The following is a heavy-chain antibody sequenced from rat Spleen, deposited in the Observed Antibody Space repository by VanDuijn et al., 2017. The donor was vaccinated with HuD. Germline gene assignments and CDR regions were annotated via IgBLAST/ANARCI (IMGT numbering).Heavy chain of an antibody. V-gene: IGHV5-20*01. Sequence: EVQLVESGGGLVQSGRSMKLSCAASGFTFSNYDMAWVRQAPTKGLEWVASISYDVRSTYYRDSVKGRFTISRDNAKRTLYLQMDSLRSEDTATYYCTTDWASPYFDYWGQGVMVTVSS. J-gene: IGHJ2*01. CDR2: ISYDVRST. D-gene: IGHD3-8*01. CDR1: GFTFSNYD. CDR3: TTDWASPYFDY.